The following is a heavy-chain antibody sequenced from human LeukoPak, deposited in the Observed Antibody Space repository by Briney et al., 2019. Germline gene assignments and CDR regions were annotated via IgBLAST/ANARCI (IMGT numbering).Heavy chain of an antibody. CDR2: IKSKTDGGTT. CDR1: GFTFSNAW. J-gene: IGHJ6*03. V-gene: IGHV3-15*01. CDR3: TTVMVAAGTNYYYMDV. D-gene: IGHD6-13*01. Sequence: GGSLRLSCAASGFTFSNAWMSWVRQAPGKGLEWVGRIKSKTDGGTTDYAAPVKGRFTISRDDSKNTLYLQMNSLKTEDTAVYYCTTVMVAAGTNYYYMDVWGKGTTVTVSS.